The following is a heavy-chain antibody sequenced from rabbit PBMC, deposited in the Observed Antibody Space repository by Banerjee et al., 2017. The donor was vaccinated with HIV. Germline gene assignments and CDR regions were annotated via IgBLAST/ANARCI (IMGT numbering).Heavy chain of an antibody. D-gene: IGHD4-1*01. CDR3: ARDLAGVIGWNFNL. CDR2: IDPVFSNT. V-gene: IGHV1S47*01. J-gene: IGHJ4*01. CDR1: GFDFSSYG. Sequence: QEQLVESGGGLVQPGGSLKLSCKASGFDFSSYGVSWVRQAPGKGLEWIGYIDPVFSNTYYANWVSGRFTISSHNAQNTLYLQLNGLTVADTATYFCARDLAGVIGWNFNLWGQGTLVTVS.